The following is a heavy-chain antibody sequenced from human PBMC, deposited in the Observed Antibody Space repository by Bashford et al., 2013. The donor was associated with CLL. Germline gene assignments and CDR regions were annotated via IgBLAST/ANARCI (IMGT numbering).Heavy chain of an antibody. CDR1: GFTFSSYW. Sequence: GSLRLSCAASGFTFSSYWMHWVRQAPGKGLVWVSRINSDGSSTSYADSVKGRFTISRDNAKNTLYLQMNSLRAEDTAVYYCARGYYYDSSGYFPLDYWGQGTLVTVSS. V-gene: IGHV3-74*01. D-gene: IGHD3-22*01. CDR2: INSDGSST. J-gene: IGHJ4*02. CDR3: ARGYYYDSSGYFPLDY.